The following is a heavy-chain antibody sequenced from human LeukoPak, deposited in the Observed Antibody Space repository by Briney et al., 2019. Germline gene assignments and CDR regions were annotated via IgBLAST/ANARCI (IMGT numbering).Heavy chain of an antibody. V-gene: IGHV5-51*01. CDR1: GYTFGGYW. CDR2: IYPADSDT. CDR3: ARAYYYDSSGYLYYFDY. Sequence: GESLKISCKASGYTFGGYWIGWVRQMPGKGLECMGIIYPADSDTRYSPSFQGQVTISADKSISTAYLQWSSLKASDTAMYYCARAYYYDSSGYLYYFDYWGQGTLVTVSS. J-gene: IGHJ4*02. D-gene: IGHD3-22*01.